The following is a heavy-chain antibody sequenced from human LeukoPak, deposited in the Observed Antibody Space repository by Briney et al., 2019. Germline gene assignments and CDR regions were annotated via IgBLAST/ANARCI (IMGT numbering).Heavy chain of an antibody. V-gene: IGHV3-48*01. CDR3: ARDFAREFTIDY. CDR2: ISSSSNII. Sequence: PGGSLRLSCAASGFTFSNYNMDWVRQPPGKGLQWVSYISSSSNIIYYADSVKGRFTISRDNAKNSLFLQMNSLRAVDTAVYYCARDFAREFTIDYWGQGTLVTVSS. J-gene: IGHJ4*02. CDR1: GFTFSNYN. D-gene: IGHD3-10*01.